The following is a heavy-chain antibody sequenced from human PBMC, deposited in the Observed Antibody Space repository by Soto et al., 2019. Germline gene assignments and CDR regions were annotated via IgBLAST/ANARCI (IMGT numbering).Heavy chain of an antibody. J-gene: IGHJ6*02. D-gene: IGHD3-10*01. V-gene: IGHV3-33*01. Sequence: HPWGSLRLSCAASGFTFSSYGMHWVRQAPGKGLEWVAVIWYDGSNKYYADSVKGRFTISRDNSKNTLYLQMNSLRAEDTAVYYCARGDYGSGSHHYYYYGMDVWGQGTTVTVSS. CDR3: ARGDYGSGSHHYYYYGMDV. CDR2: IWYDGSNK. CDR1: GFTFSSYG.